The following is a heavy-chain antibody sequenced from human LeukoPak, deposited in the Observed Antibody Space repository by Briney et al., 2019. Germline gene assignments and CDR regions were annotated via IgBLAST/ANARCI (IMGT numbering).Heavy chain of an antibody. CDR2: INHSGST. D-gene: IGHD6-19*01. J-gene: IGHJ4*02. CDR3: ARGSSRGWYY. Sequence: SETLSLTCAVYGRSFSGYYWSWIRQPPGKGLEWIGEINHSGSTNYNPSLKSRVTISVDTSKNQFSLKLSSVTAADTAVYYCARGSSRGWYYWGQGTLVTVSS. V-gene: IGHV4-34*01. CDR1: GRSFSGYY.